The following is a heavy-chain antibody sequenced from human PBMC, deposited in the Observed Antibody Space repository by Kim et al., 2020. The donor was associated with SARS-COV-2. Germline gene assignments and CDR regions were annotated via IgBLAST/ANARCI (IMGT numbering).Heavy chain of an antibody. Sequence: SETLSLTCTVSGGSISSSSYYWGWIRQPPGKGLEWIGSIYYSGSTYYNPSLKSRVTISVDTSKNQFSLKLSSVTAADTAVYYCASISEWELLFDYWGQGTLVTVSS. V-gene: IGHV4-39*01. J-gene: IGHJ4*02. CDR3: ASISEWELLFDY. CDR2: IYYSGST. CDR1: GGSISSSSYY. D-gene: IGHD1-26*01.